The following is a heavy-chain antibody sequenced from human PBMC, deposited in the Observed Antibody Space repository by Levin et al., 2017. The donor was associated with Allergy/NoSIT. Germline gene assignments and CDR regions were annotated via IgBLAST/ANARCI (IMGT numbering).Heavy chain of an antibody. CDR2: IIPILGKT. D-gene: IGHD5-24*01. J-gene: IGHJ4*02. Sequence: GASVKVSCKASGGTFNTYSISWVRQAPGKRLEWMGRIIPILGKTDSAPKFQDRVTFTADKSANTAYMEISRLTSDDTAVYYCARGVQLWYHFDYWGQGTLITVSS. CDR3: ARGVQLWYHFDY. V-gene: IGHV1-69*02. CDR1: GGTFNTYS.